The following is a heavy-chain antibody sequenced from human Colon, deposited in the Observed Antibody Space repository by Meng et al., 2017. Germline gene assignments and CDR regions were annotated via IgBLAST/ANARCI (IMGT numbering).Heavy chain of an antibody. CDR1: GGSISSSSSY. Sequence: QLQLQESGPRLVKPSETLSLTCTVSGGSISSSSSYWGWIRQPPGKGLEWIGSIFYSGTTYFNPSLKSRVTVSLDTSKNQISLKLSSVTAADTAVYYCAREDGSIGFTPAGQWGQGTLVTVSS. CDR3: AREDGSIGFTPAGQ. J-gene: IGHJ1*01. D-gene: IGHD1-26*01. V-gene: IGHV4-39*07. CDR2: IFYSGTT.